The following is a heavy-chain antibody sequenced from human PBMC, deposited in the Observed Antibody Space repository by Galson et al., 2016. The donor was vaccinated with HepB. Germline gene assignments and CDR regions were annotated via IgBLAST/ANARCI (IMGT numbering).Heavy chain of an antibody. Sequence: SLRLSCAAPGFTFSNYGMHWVRQAPGKGLEWVAVIYYDGSSKHHADSVKGRFTISRDDSKNTLYLQMNSLRAEDTAVYYCARPRLGIQTWSKYYYYGFDVWGQGTTVTVSS. CDR3: ARPRLGIQTWSKYYYYGFDV. CDR2: IYYDGSSK. J-gene: IGHJ6*02. V-gene: IGHV3-33*01. D-gene: IGHD5-18*01. CDR1: GFTFSNYG.